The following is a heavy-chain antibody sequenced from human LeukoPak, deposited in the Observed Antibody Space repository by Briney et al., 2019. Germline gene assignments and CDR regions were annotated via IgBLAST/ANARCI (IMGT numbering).Heavy chain of an antibody. CDR1: GFTFSNAW. CDR2: ISTSSSYI. D-gene: IGHD4/OR15-4a*01. Sequence: GGSLRLSCAASGFTFSNAWMSWVRQAPGKGLEWVSSISTSSSYIYYADSVKGRFTISRDNSKNTLYLQMNSLRAEDTAVYYCARRAGAYSHPYDYWGQGTLVTVSS. V-gene: IGHV3-21*04. CDR3: ARRAGAYSHPYDY. J-gene: IGHJ4*02.